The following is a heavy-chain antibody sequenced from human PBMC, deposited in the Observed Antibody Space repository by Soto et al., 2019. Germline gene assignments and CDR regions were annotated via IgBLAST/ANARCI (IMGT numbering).Heavy chain of an antibody. D-gene: IGHD3-9*01. V-gene: IGHV1-69*02. J-gene: IGHJ5*02. CDR2: IIPILGIA. Sequence: ASVKVSCKASGGTFSSYTISWVRQAPGQGLEWMGRIIPILGIANYAQKFQGRVTITADKSTSTAYMELSSLRSEDTAVYYCARGVHDILTGYWFDPWGQGTLVTVSS. CDR1: GGTFSSYT. CDR3: ARGVHDILTGYWFDP.